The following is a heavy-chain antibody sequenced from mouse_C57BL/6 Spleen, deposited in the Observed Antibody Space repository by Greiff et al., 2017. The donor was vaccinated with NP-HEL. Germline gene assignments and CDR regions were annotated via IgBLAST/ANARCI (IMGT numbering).Heavy chain of an antibody. CDR3: ARDYYYGSSYVYFDY. CDR1: GFTFSSYA. D-gene: IGHD1-1*01. CDR2: ISDGGSYT. V-gene: IGHV5-4*01. Sequence: EVHLVESGGGLVKPGGSLKLSCAASGFTFSSYAMSWVRQTPEKRLEWVATISDGGSYTYYPDNVKGRFTISRDNAKNNLYLQMSHLKSEDTAMYYCARDYYYGSSYVYFDYWGQGTTLTVSS. J-gene: IGHJ2*01.